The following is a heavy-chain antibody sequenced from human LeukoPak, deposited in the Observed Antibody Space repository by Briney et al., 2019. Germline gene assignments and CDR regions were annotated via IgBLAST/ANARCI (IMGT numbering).Heavy chain of an antibody. J-gene: IGHJ5*02. CDR2: ISGSGGST. CDR1: GFSVSSYH. Sequence: QTGGSLRLSCAASGFSVSSYHMSWVRQAPGKGLEWVSAISGSGGSTYYADSVKGRFTISRDNSKNTLYLQMNSLRAEDTAVYYCANRPPYSSSSENWFDPWGQGTLVTVSS. V-gene: IGHV3-23*01. D-gene: IGHD6-6*01. CDR3: ANRPPYSSSSENWFDP.